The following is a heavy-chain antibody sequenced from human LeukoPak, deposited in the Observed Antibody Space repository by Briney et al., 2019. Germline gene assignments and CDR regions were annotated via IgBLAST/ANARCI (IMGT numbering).Heavy chain of an antibody. J-gene: IGHJ2*01. CDR2: VHPSGGST. Sequence: ASVKLSCKASGYTFTSYYMHWLRQAPGQGLEWMGRVHPSGGSTSYAQKFQGRVTMTRDTATSTVYMELSSLRSEDTALYYCARITMTTSGWYFDLWGRGSLVTVSS. D-gene: IGHD3-22*01. CDR3: ARITMTTSGWYFDL. CDR1: GYTFTSYY. V-gene: IGHV1-46*01.